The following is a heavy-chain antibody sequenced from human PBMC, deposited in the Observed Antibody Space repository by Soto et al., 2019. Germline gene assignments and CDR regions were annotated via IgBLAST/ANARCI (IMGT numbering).Heavy chain of an antibody. CDR3: AIGVEVAGNWAFHY. D-gene: IGHD6-19*01. J-gene: IGHJ4*01. Sequence: SVKVSCKAPLSTISNYAISWRRQAPGQEHEWMGGIIPIFGTANYAQKFQGRVTITADESTSTAYMELSSLRSEDTAVYYCAIGVEVAGNWAFHYRGQ. CDR2: IIPIFGTA. V-gene: IGHV1-69*13. CDR1: LSTISNYA.